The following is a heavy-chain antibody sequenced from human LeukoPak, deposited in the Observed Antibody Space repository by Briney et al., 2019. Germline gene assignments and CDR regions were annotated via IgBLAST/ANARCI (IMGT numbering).Heavy chain of an antibody. CDR1: EFTFNNYA. D-gene: IGHD1-26*01. J-gene: IGHJ4*02. CDR2: ISGRGDTT. CDR3: AREDSGSYYEFDY. V-gene: IGHV3-23*01. Sequence: GGSLRLSCVASEFTFNNYAMSWVRQAPGKGLVWVSTISGRGDTTYYADSVKGRFTISRDKSKNTLYLQMNSLRAEDTAVYYCAREDSGSYYEFDYWGQGTLVTVSS.